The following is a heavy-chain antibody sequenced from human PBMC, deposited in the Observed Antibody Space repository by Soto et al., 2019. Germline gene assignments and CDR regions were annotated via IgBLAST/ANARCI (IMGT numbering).Heavy chain of an antibody. CDR2: MNPNSGNT. Sequence: ASVKVSCKASGYTFTSYDINWVRQATGQGLEWMRWMNPNSGNTGYAQKFQGRVTMTRNTSISTAYMELSSLRSEDTAVYYCAREGSSSSLDAYYYYMDVWGKGTTVTVSS. CDR1: GYTFTSYD. J-gene: IGHJ6*03. CDR3: AREGSSSSLDAYYYYMDV. V-gene: IGHV1-8*01. D-gene: IGHD6-6*01.